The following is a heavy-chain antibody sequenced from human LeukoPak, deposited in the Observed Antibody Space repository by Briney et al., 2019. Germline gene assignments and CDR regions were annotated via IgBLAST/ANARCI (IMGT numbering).Heavy chain of an antibody. CDR1: GGSFSGYY. J-gene: IGHJ3*02. V-gene: IGHV4-34*01. Sequence: PSETLSLTCAVYGGSFSGYYWSWIRQPPGKGLEWIGSIYYSGSTYYNPSLKSRVTISVDTSKNQFSLKLSSVTAADTAVYYCARLGARGYSYGYALDAFDIWGQGTMVTVSS. D-gene: IGHD5-18*01. CDR2: IYYSGST. CDR3: ARLGARGYSYGYALDAFDI.